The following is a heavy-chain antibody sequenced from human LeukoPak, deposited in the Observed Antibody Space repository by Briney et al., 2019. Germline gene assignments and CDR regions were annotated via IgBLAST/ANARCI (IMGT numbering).Heavy chain of an antibody. V-gene: IGHV1-18*01. CDR1: GYTFTSYG. CDR3: ARSLYCSSTSCYRVYYYYYMDV. Sequence: ASVKVSCKASGYTFTSYGISWVRQAPGQGLEWMGWISAYNGNTNYAQKLQGRVTMTTDTSTSTAYMELRSLRSDDTAVYYCARSLYCSSTSCYRVYYYYYMDVWGKGTTVTVSS. CDR2: ISAYNGNT. J-gene: IGHJ6*03. D-gene: IGHD2-2*02.